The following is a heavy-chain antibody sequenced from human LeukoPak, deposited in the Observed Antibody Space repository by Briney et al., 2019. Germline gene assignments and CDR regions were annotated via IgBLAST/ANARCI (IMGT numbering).Heavy chain of an antibody. D-gene: IGHD4-17*01. Sequence: PSETLSLTCAVSGGSISSYYWSWIRQPPGKGLEWIGYIYYSGSTNYKPSLKSRVTISVDTSKNQFSLKLSSVTAADTAVYYCARDRRVSTVTRGLPDYWGQGTLVTVSS. CDR1: GGSISSYY. CDR2: IYYSGST. V-gene: IGHV4-59*12. J-gene: IGHJ4*02. CDR3: ARDRRVSTVTRGLPDY.